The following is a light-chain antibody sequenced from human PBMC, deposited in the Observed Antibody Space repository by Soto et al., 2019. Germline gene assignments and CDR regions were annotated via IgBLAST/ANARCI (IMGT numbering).Light chain of an antibody. CDR2: AAS. J-gene: IGKJ1*01. V-gene: IGKV1-39*01. Sequence: DIQMTQSPSSLSASVGDRVTITCRASQSIVTYLNWYLQKPGKAPKLLIYAASNLQSGVPSRFSGSGSGTEFTLTISSLQPDDFATYYCQQYNSYSWTFGQGTKVEIK. CDR3: QQYNSYSWT. CDR1: QSIVTY.